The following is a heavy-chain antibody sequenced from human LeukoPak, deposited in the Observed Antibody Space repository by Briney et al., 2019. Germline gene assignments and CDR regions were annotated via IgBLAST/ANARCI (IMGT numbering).Heavy chain of an antibody. CDR2: INPNSGGT. CDR1: GYTFTGYY. D-gene: IGHD3-10*01. CDR3: ARQPYYGSGSYYILPYYYGMDV. V-gene: IGHV1-2*02. J-gene: IGHJ6*02. Sequence: ASVRVSCKASGYTFTGYYMHWVRQAPGQGLEWMGWINPNSGGTNYAQKFQGRVTMTRETSISTAYMELSRLRSDDTAVYYCARQPYYGSGSYYILPYYYGMDVWGQGTTVTVSS.